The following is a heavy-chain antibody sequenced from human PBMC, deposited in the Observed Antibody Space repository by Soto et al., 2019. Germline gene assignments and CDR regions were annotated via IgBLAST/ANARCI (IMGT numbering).Heavy chain of an antibody. CDR2: FSGRGGST. CDR3: AKDGLGFGELPYSGY. J-gene: IGHJ4*02. Sequence: EVQLLESGGGLVQPGGSLRLSCAASGFTFSSYAMSWVRQAPGTGLKWVSAFSGRGGSTYYADSVKGRFTISRDNSKNTLYLQVKRLRAEDTAVYYCAKDGLGFGELPYSGYWGQGTLVTVSS. V-gene: IGHV3-23*01. CDR1: GFTFSSYA. D-gene: IGHD3-10*01.